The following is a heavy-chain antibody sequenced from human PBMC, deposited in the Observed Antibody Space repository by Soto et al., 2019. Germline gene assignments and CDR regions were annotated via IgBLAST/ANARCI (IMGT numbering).Heavy chain of an antibody. CDR3: ARTGTPTRYYYGMDV. D-gene: IGHD6-13*01. CDR2: IYYSGST. V-gene: IGHV4-61*01. CDR1: GGSVSSGSYY. Sequence: KPSETLSLTCTVSGGSVSSGSYYWSWIRQPPGKGLEWIGYIYYSGSTNYNPSLKSRVTISVDTSKNQFSLKLSSVTAADTAVYYCARTGTPTRYYYGMDVWGQGTTVTVSS. J-gene: IGHJ6*02.